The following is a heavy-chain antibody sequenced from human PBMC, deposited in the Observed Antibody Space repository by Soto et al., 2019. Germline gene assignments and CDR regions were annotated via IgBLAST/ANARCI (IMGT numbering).Heavy chain of an antibody. D-gene: IGHD4-4*01. CDR3: AGIYSNFLYYYYYMDV. CDR1: GFTFSSYW. V-gene: IGHV3-7*01. Sequence: EVQLVESGGGLVQPGGSLRLSCAASGFTFSSYWMSWVRQAPGKGLEWVANIKQDGSEKYYVDSVKGRFTISRDNAKNSLYLQMNSLRAEDTAVYYCAGIYSNFLYYYYYMDVWGKGTTVTVSS. CDR2: IKQDGSEK. J-gene: IGHJ6*03.